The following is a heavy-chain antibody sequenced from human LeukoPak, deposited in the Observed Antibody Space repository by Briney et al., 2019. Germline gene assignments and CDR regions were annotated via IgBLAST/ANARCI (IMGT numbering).Heavy chain of an antibody. CDR2: IYYSGST. J-gene: IGHJ3*02. Sequence: SETLSLTRTVSGGSISSYYWSWIRQPPGKGLEWIGYIYYSGSTNYNPSLKSRVTISVDTSKNQFSLKLSSVTAADTAVYYCAREKATTDAFDIWGQGTMVTVSS. V-gene: IGHV4-59*01. CDR3: AREKATTDAFDI. D-gene: IGHD1-26*01. CDR1: GGSISSYY.